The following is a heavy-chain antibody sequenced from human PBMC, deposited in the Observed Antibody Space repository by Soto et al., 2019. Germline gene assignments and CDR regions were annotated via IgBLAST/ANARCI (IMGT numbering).Heavy chain of an antibody. Sequence: SVKVSCKASGGTFSSYAISWVRQAPGQGLEWMGGIIPIFGTANYAQKFQGRVTITADKSTSTAYMELSSLRSEDTAVYYCARAAQYYYDSSGYYDFDYWVHGCLVTVSS. CDR2: IIPIFGTA. CDR3: ARAAQYYYDSSGYYDFDY. D-gene: IGHD3-22*01. CDR1: GGTFSSYA. J-gene: IGHJ4*01. V-gene: IGHV1-69*06.